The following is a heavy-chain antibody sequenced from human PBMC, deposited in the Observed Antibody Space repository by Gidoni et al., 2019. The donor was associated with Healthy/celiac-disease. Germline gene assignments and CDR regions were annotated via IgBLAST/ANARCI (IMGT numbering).Heavy chain of an antibody. J-gene: IGHJ5*02. D-gene: IGHD5-18*01. Sequence: QVQLQESGPGLVKPSETLSLTCTVSGGSISSYYWSWIRQPPGKGLEWIGYIYYSGSTNYNPSLKSRVTISVDTSKNQFSLKLSSVTAADTAVYYCARARGGYSYERGWFDPWGQGTLVTVSS. CDR2: IYYSGST. V-gene: IGHV4-59*01. CDR1: GGSISSYY. CDR3: ARARGGYSYERGWFDP.